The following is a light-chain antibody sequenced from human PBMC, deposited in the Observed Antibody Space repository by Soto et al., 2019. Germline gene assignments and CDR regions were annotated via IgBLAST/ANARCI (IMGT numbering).Light chain of an antibody. CDR2: GAC. J-gene: IGKJ3*01. V-gene: IGKV3-20*01. CDR1: QSVSSSY. CDR3: QQYGSSPFT. Sequence: EIVLTQSPGTLSLSPGERATLSCRASQSVSSSYLAWYQQTPGQAPRLLIYGACSRATGIPDRFSGSGSGTDFTLTISRLEPEDFAVYYCQQYGSSPFTFGPGTNVDIK.